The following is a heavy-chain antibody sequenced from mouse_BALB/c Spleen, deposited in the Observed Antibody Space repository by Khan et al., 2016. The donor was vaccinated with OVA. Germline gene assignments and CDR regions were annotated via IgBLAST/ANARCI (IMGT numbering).Heavy chain of an antibody. J-gene: IGHJ3*01. CDR3: VRDGAYHRNDDWFAY. CDR1: GYTFTSYT. V-gene: IGHV1-4*01. Sequence: VRLQQSGAELARPGASVKMSCKASGYTFTSYTIHWIKERPGQGLEWIGYINPSNGYTNYNQKFKDKATLPTDKSSTTAYLQLSSLTSDDSAVYNCVRDGAYHRNDDWFAYWGQGTLVTVSA. CDR2: INPSNGYT. D-gene: IGHD2-14*01.